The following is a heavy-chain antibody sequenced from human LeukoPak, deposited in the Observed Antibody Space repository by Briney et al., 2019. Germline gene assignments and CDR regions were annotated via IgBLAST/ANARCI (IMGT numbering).Heavy chain of an antibody. V-gene: IGHV3-9*01. CDR1: GFTFDDYA. J-gene: IGHJ4*02. D-gene: IGHD1-26*01. CDR2: ISWNSGSI. CDR3: TRGPSGSYSRLDY. Sequence: GGSLRLSCAASGFTFDDYAMHWVRQAPGKGLEWVSGISWNSGSIGYADSVKGRFTISRDNAKNSLYLQMNSLRAEDTAVYYCTRGPSGSYSRLDYWGQGTLVTVSS.